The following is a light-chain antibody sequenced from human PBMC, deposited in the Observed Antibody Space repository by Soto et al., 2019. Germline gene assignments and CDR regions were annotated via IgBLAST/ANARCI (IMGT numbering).Light chain of an antibody. CDR3: SSYTGGSTYV. J-gene: IGLJ1*01. CDR1: SSDVGGYNF. CDR2: DVS. V-gene: IGLV2-14*03. Sequence: QSALTQPASVSASPGQSITISCTGTSSDVGGYNFVSWYQQHAGKVPKLILYDVSKRPSGVSNRFSGSKSGNTASLTISGVQAEDEADYYCSSYTGGSTYVFGTGTKVTVL.